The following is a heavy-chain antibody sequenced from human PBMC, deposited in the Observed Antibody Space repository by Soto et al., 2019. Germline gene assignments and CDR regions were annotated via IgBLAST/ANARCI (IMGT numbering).Heavy chain of an antibody. Sequence: GASLKISCKGSGYSFTSYWIGWVRQMPGKGLEWMGIIYPGDSDTRYSPSFQGQVTISADKSISTAYLQWSSLKASDTAMYYCAFSPTWRTNWFDPWGQGTLVTVSS. CDR2: IYPGDSDT. CDR1: GYSFTSYW. D-gene: IGHD3-3*02. V-gene: IGHV5-51*01. CDR3: AFSPTWRTNWFDP. J-gene: IGHJ5*02.